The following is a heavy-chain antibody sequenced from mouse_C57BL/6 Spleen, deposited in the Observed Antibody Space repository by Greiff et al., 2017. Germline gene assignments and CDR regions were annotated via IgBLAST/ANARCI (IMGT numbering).Heavy chain of an antibody. J-gene: IGHJ3*01. CDR2: INPNNGGT. D-gene: IGHD2-2*01. CDR1: GYTFTDYN. CDR3: ARLATTGPWFAY. V-gene: IGHV1-22*01. Sequence: VQLQQSGPELVKPGASVKMSCKASGYTFTDYNMHWVKQSHGKSLEWIGYINPNNGGTSYNQKFKGKATLTVNKSSSTAYMELRSLTSEDSAVYYCARLATTGPWFAYWGQGTLVTVSA.